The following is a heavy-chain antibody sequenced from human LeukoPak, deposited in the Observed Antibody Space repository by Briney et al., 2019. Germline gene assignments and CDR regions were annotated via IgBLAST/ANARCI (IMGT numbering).Heavy chain of an antibody. CDR3: ARGYVLRYFDWLLSEECYFDY. Sequence: SETLSLTCAVYGGSFSGYYWSWIRQPPGKGLEWIGEINHSGSTNYNPSLKSRVTISVDTFKNQFSLKLSSVTAADTAVYYCARGYVLRYFDWLLSEECYFDYWGQGTLVTVSS. J-gene: IGHJ4*02. D-gene: IGHD3-9*01. CDR2: INHSGST. CDR1: GGSFSGYY. V-gene: IGHV4-34*01.